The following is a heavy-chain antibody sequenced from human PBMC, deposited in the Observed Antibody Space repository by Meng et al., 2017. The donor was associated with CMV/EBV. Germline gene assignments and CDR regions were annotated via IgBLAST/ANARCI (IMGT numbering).Heavy chain of an antibody. J-gene: IGHJ5*02. CDR3: ARDKDYDFWSGYYTNRGVS. CDR1: FRSYA. Sequence: FRSYAMSWVRQAPGKGLDWVSGMNGGGGDTYYADSVKGRFSISRDNSRNTLYLQMKSLRAEDTAVYYCARDKDYDFWSGYYTNRGVSWGQGALVTVSS. CDR2: MNGGGGDT. D-gene: IGHD3-3*01. V-gene: IGHV3-23*01.